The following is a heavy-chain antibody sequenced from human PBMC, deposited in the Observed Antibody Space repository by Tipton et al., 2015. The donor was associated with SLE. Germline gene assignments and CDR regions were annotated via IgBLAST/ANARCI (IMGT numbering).Heavy chain of an antibody. CDR3: ARHRGLFGLVTAFYFDS. CDR2: INHSGST. CDR1: GGSFSGYF. D-gene: IGHD3-3*01. Sequence: TLSLTCAVYGGSFSGYFWSWIRQSPGKGLEWIGEINHSGSTNYNPSLESRLTILVDTAKNQFSLRLSSVTAADTAMYYCARHRGLFGLVTAFYFDSLGQGTLVTVSS. V-gene: IGHV4-34*01. J-gene: IGHJ4*02.